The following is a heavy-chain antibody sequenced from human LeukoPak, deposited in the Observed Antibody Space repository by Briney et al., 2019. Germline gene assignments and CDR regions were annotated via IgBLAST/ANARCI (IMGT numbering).Heavy chain of an antibody. CDR1: GGSFSGYY. CDR3: ARGIPVSGWYGSDAFDI. J-gene: IGHJ3*02. V-gene: IGHV4-34*01. D-gene: IGHD6-19*01. Sequence: SETLSLTCAVYGGSFSGYYWSWIRQPPGKGLEGIGEINHSGSPTYTPSLKSRVTISGDTSKTQFSLKLSSVTAADTAVYYCARGIPVSGWYGSDAFDIWGQGTMVTVSS. CDR2: INHSGSP.